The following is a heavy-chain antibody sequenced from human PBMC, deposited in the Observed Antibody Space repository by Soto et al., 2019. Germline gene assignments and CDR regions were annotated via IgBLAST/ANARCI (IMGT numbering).Heavy chain of an antibody. CDR2: ISYDGSNK. CDR3: AKEIGVAGYYYYGMDV. Sequence: QVQLVESGGGVVQPGRSLRLSCAASGFTFSSYGMHWVRQAPGKGLEWVAVISYDGSNKYYADSVKGRFTISRDNSKNTLYLQMNSLRAEDTAVYYCAKEIGVAGYYYYGMDVCGQGTTVTVSS. J-gene: IGHJ6*02. D-gene: IGHD6-19*01. V-gene: IGHV3-30*18. CDR1: GFTFSSYG.